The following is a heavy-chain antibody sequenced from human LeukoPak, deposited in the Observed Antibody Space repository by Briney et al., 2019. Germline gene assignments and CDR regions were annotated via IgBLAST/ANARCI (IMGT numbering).Heavy chain of an antibody. CDR2: ISSSSSTI. J-gene: IGHJ3*02. CDR3: ARGQYCGGDCYRGAFDI. V-gene: IGHV3-48*01. Sequence: PGGSLRLSCAASVFTFSSYSMNWVRQAPGKGLEWVSYISSSSSTIYYADSVKGRFTISRDNAKNSLYLQMNSLRAEDTAVYYCARGQYCGGDCYRGAFDIWGQGTMVTVSS. D-gene: IGHD2-21*01. CDR1: VFTFSSYS.